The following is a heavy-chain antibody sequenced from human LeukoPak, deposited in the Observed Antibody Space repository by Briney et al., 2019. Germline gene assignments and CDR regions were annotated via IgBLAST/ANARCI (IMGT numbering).Heavy chain of an antibody. V-gene: IGHV1-18*01. D-gene: IGHD3-9*01. CDR1: GYIFSNYG. CDR2: ISGHSGNT. Sequence: ASVKVSCKASGYIFSNYGITWVRQAPGHGLEWMGWISGHSGNTNYAQKFQDRATMTTDTSTSTAYMELRSLRSDDTAVYYCARRYFDWDENLGLDYWGQGTLVTVSS. J-gene: IGHJ4*02. CDR3: ARRYFDWDENLGLDY.